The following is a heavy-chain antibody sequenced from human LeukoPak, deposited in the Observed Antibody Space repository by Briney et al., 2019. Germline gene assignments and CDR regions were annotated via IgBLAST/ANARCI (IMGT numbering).Heavy chain of an antibody. D-gene: IGHD6-19*01. CDR1: GFTFSSYA. CDR2: ISDSSDST. CDR3: AKARSHYSSGWSIFVS. V-gene: IGHV3-23*01. J-gene: IGHJ4*02. Sequence: GGSLRLSCAASGFTFSSYAMSWVRQAPGKGLEWVSAISDSSDSTYYADSVKGRFTISRDNSKNTLYLQMNSLRAEDTAVYYCAKARSHYSSGWSIFVSWGQGTLVTVSS.